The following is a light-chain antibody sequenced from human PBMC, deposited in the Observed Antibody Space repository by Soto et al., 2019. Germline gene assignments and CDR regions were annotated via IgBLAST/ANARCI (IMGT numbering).Light chain of an antibody. CDR3: SSYTGSSTVV. Sequence: QSVLTQPACVSGSPGQSITISCTGTGSDVGGYDYVSWYQQHPGKAPKLMIYEVSNRPSGVSNRFSGSKSGNTASLTISGLQAEDEADYYCSSYTGSSTVVFGGGTKVTVL. J-gene: IGLJ2*01. CDR2: EVS. V-gene: IGLV2-14*01. CDR1: GSDVGGYDY.